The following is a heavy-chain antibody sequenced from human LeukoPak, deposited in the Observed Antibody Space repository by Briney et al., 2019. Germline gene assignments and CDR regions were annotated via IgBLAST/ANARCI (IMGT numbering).Heavy chain of an antibody. J-gene: IGHJ4*02. CDR1: GFIFSTYG. D-gene: IGHD3-16*01. CDR3: ARDGGRYSFDY. Sequence: GGPLRLSCAASGFIFSTYGMHWVRQAPGKGLEWVAVIWDDGSNKNYADSVKGRVTISRDNSQNTLHLQMNSLRAEDTAIYYCARDGGRYSFDYWGQGTLVTVSS. V-gene: IGHV3-33*01. CDR2: IWDDGSNK.